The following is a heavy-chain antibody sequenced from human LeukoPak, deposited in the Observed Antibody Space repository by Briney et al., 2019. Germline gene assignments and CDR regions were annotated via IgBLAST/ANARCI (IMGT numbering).Heavy chain of an antibody. D-gene: IGHD5-24*01. CDR1: GGSISSGSYY. V-gene: IGHV4-61*02. J-gene: IGHJ4*02. Sequence: SETLSLTCTVSGGSISSGSYYWSWIRQPAGKGLEWIGRIYTSGSTNYNPSLKSRVTISVDTSKNQFSLKLSSVTATDTAVYYCARDTDRWLQSRGVYWGQGTLVTVSS. CDR3: ARDTDRWLQSRGVY. CDR2: IYTSGST.